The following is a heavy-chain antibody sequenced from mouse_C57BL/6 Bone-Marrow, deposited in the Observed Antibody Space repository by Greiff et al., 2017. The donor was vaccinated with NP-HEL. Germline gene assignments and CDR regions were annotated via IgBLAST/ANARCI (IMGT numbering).Heavy chain of an antibody. CDR3: ARWDYGSDWYFDV. V-gene: IGHV1-80*01. D-gene: IGHD1-1*01. CDR1: GYAFSSYW. J-gene: IGHJ1*03. Sequence: VQRVESGAELVKPGASVKISCKASGYAFSSYWMNWVKQRPGKGLEWIGQIYPGDGDTNYNGKFKGKATLTADKSSSTAYMQLSSLTSEDSAVYFCARWDYGSDWYFDVWGTGTTVTVSS. CDR2: IYPGDGDT.